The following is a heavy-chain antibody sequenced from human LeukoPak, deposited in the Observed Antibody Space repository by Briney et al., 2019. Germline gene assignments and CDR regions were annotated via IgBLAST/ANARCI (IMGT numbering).Heavy chain of an antibody. D-gene: IGHD3-3*01. CDR1: GFTFSSYS. Sequence: GGSLRLSCAASGFTFSSYSMNWVRQAPGKGLEWVSYISSSSSTIYYADSVKGRFTISRDNAKNSLYLQMNSLRAEDTAVYYCAKESPMDYDFWSGYYTPGNYNWFDPWGQGTLVTVSS. J-gene: IGHJ5*02. CDR3: AKESPMDYDFWSGYYTPGNYNWFDP. V-gene: IGHV3-48*01. CDR2: ISSSSSTI.